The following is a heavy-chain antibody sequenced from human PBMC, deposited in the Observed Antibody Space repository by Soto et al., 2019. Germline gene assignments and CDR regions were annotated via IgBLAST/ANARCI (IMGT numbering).Heavy chain of an antibody. CDR2: IGGGGGST. J-gene: IGHJ4*02. CDR1: GFIFSNYA. D-gene: IGHD2-21*01. Sequence: GGSLRLSCTASGFIFSNYAMTWVRQAPGRGLERVAKIGGGGGSTFYADPVKGRFTISRDNSKNTLYLQMSSLRDEDTAVYYCARAAMYSSPFDSWGQGALVTVSS. V-gene: IGHV3-23*01. CDR3: ARAAMYSSPFDS.